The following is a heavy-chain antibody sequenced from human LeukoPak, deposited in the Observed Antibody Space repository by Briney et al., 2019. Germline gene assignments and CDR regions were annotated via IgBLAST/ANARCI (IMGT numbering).Heavy chain of an antibody. CDR3: AKAAAAPGFDF. V-gene: IGHV3-23*01. CDR1: GFTSGSYA. Sequence: GGSLRLSCAASGFTSGSYALNWVRQAPGKGLEWVATVSGSGDRMYHADSVKGRFTISRDNSKNTIYLQMNSLRAEDTALYYCAKAAAAPGFDFWGQGTLVTVSS. CDR2: VSGSGDRM. D-gene: IGHD6-13*01. J-gene: IGHJ4*02.